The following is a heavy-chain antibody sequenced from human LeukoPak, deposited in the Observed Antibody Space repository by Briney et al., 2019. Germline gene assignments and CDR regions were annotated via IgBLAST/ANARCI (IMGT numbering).Heavy chain of an antibody. CDR1: DFTVGSNY. Sequence: GGSLRLSCAASDFTVGSNYITWGRHAPGKGLEWVSVIYSGGRTFYADSVKGRFTISRDDSKNTLYLQMNSLRAEDTAIYYCARDGDDTTNWWGQGTLVTVSS. CDR3: ARDGDDTTNW. V-gene: IGHV3-53*01. CDR2: IYSGGRT. J-gene: IGHJ4*02. D-gene: IGHD2-8*01.